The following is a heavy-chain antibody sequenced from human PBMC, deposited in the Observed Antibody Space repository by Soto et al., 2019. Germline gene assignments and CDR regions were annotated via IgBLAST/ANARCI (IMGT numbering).Heavy chain of an antibody. Sequence: GGSLRLSCSASGFTFSSYAMHWVRQAPGKGLEYVSAISSNGGSTYYADSVKGRFTISRDNSKNTLYLQMSSLRAEDTAVYYCVKFGSRPQGHYGDRVMWDYYYGMDVWGQGTTVTVSS. CDR2: ISSNGGST. V-gene: IGHV3-64D*08. CDR3: VKFGSRPQGHYGDRVMWDYYYGMDV. CDR1: GFTFSSYA. J-gene: IGHJ6*02. D-gene: IGHD4-17*01.